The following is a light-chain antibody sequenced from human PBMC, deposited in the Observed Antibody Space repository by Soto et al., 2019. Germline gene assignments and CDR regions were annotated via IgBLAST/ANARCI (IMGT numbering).Light chain of an antibody. CDR2: DVT. Sequence: QSALTQPGSVSGSPGQTITISSAGTSGDVGAYNFVTWFQQHPGKVPKLIIYDVTDRPSGVSDRFSGSKSGNTASLTISGLLAEHEADYYCGSYTTINTMIFGGGTKLTVL. J-gene: IGLJ2*01. CDR1: SGDVGAYNF. CDR3: GSYTTINTMI. V-gene: IGLV2-14*01.